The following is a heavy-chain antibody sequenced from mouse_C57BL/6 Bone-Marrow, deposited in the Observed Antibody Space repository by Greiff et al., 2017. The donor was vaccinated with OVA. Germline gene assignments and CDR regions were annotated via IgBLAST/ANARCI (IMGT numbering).Heavy chain of an antibody. D-gene: IGHD1-1*01. CDR2: IRSKSNNYAT. CDR3: VRRGSSYGRYAMDY. V-gene: IGHV10-1*01. Sequence: EVKLMESGGGLVQPKGSLKLSCAASGFSFNTYAMNWVRQAPGKGLEWVARIRSKSNNYATYYADSVKDRFTISRDDSESMLYLQMNNLKTEDTAMYYCVRRGSSYGRYAMDYWGQGTSVTVSS. J-gene: IGHJ4*01. CDR1: GFSFNTYA.